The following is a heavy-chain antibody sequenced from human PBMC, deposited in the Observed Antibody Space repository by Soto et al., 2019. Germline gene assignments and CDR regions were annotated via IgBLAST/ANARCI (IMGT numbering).Heavy chain of an antibody. Sequence: QVQLVQSGAEVKKPGSSVKVSCKVSGGTFSRYAISWVRQAPGQRLEWMGGIVPIFGTTNYVQKFQDRVTITKDESASTAHMELSTLRSEDTAVYYCARPYEGGYSANHHYYYALDVWGQGTAVTVSS. CDR2: IVPIFGTT. CDR3: ARPYEGGYSANHHYYYALDV. V-gene: IGHV1-69*01. J-gene: IGHJ6*02. D-gene: IGHD3-22*01. CDR1: GGTFSRYA.